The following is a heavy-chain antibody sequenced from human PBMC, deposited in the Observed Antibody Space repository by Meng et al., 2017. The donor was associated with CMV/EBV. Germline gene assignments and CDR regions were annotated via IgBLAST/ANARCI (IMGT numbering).Heavy chain of an antibody. D-gene: IGHD3-16*02. V-gene: IGHV3-33*06. CDR2: IRYGGGNK. J-gene: IGHJ4*02. CDR3: AKEYESFHESILITFGRCIDV. Sequence: GEFLKISCAASGFTFSSYGMNWVRQAPGKGLEWVAAIRYGGGNKYYADSVKGRFTISRDNSKNTLYLQMNSLRAEDTAVYYCAKEYESFHESILITFGRCIDVWGQGTLVTVSS. CDR1: GFTFSSYG.